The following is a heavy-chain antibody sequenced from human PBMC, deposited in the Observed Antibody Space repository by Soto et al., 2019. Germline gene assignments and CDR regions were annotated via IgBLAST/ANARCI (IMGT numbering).Heavy chain of an antibody. CDR2: IIPILGGA. D-gene: IGHD3-22*01. CDR3: ARDILGYYYDSTDNWFDP. J-gene: IGHJ5*02. Sequence: EASVKVSCKASGGTFSSYTISWVRQAPGQGLEWMGRIIPILGGANYAQKFQGWVTMTRDTSISTAYMELSRLRSDDTAVYYCARDILGYYYDSTDNWFDPWGQGTLVTVSS. CDR1: GGTFSSYT. V-gene: IGHV1-2*04.